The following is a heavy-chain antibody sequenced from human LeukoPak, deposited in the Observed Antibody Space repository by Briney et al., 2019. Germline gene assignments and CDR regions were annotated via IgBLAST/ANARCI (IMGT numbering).Heavy chain of an antibody. CDR1: GGSISSYY. D-gene: IGHD6-13*01. V-gene: IGHV4-59*08. CDR2: IYYSGST. Sequence: SETLSLTCTVSGGSISSYYWSWIRQPPGKGLEWIGYIYYSGSTNYNPSLKSRVTISVDTSKNQFSLKLSSVSAADTAVYYCARLIAAADAFDIWGQGTMVTVSS. CDR3: ARLIAAADAFDI. J-gene: IGHJ3*02.